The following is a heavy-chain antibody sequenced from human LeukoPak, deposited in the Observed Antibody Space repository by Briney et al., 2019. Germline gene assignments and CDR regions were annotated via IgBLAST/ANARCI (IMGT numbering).Heavy chain of an antibody. J-gene: IGHJ6*02. CDR1: GFTVSSNY. CDR3: ARDRWELLSNSYHYCGLDV. Sequence: HPGRSLRLSCAASGFTVSSNYMSWVRQAPGKGLEWVSVIYSGGSTYYADSVKGRFTISRDNAKNSLYLQMNSLRAEDTAVYYCARDRWELLSNSYHYCGLDVWGQGTTVTVSS. D-gene: IGHD2-15*01. CDR2: IYSGGST. V-gene: IGHV3-53*01.